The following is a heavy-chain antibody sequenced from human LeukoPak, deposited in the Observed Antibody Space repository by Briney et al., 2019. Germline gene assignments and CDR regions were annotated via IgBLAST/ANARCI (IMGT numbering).Heavy chain of an antibody. CDR3: ASGVPAAIDY. CDR1: GGSISSGGYY. J-gene: IGHJ4*02. V-gene: IGHV4-30-2*01. Sequence: SETLSLTCTVSGGSISSGGYYWSWLRPPPGQGLEWVGYIYHSGSTYYNPSLKSRVTISVDRSKNQFSLKLSSVTAADTAVYYCASGVPAAIDYWGQGTLVTVSS. D-gene: IGHD2-2*01. CDR2: IYHSGST.